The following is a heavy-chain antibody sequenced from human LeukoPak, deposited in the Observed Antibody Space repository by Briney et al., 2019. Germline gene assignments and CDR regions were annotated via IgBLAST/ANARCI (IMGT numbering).Heavy chain of an antibody. V-gene: IGHV3-23*01. CDR1: GFTFSSYA. Sequence: GGSLRLSCAASGFTFSSYAMSWVRQAPGKGLEWVSAISGSGGSTYYADSVKGRFTISRDDSKNTLYLQMRNLRAEGTAVYYCAKDGAWLRFDDWGQGILVTVSS. D-gene: IGHD5-12*01. J-gene: IGHJ4*02. CDR2: ISGSGGST. CDR3: AKDGAWLRFDD.